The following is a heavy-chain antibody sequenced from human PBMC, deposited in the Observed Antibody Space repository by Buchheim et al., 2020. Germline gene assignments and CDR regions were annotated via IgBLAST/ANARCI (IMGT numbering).Heavy chain of an antibody. V-gene: IGHV3-30*03. D-gene: IGHD5-12*01. Sequence: QVQLVESGGGVVQPGRSLRLSCAASGFTFSSYGMHWVRQAPGKGLEWVAVISYDGSNKYYANSVKGRFTISRDNSKNTLYLKMNGIGAEDTAVYYCTEGDIVATSGMDVWGQGTT. CDR3: TEGDIVATSGMDV. J-gene: IGHJ6*01. CDR2: ISYDGSNK. CDR1: GFTFSSYG.